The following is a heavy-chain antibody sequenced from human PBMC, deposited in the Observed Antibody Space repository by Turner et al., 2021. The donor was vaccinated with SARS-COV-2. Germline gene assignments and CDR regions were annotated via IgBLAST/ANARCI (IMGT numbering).Heavy chain of an antibody. Sequence: QVQLLESGGGVVQPGRSLRLTCAASGFTFSSYGMHWVRQAPGKELEWVAVIWYDGSNKYYADSVKGRFTITRDNSKNTLYLQMNSLRAEDTAVYYCARDGGYSGYAYFDYWGQGTLVTVSS. CDR2: IWYDGSNK. V-gene: IGHV3-33*01. CDR1: GFTFSSYG. D-gene: IGHD5-12*01. J-gene: IGHJ4*02. CDR3: ARDGGYSGYAYFDY.